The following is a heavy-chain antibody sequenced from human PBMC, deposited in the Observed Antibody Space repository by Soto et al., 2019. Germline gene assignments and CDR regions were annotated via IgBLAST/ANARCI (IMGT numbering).Heavy chain of an antibody. V-gene: IGHV1-69*13. Sequence: GASVKVSCKASGGAFSSYAISWVRQAPGHGLEWMGGVIPIFGTANYAQKFQGRVTITADESTSTAYMELSSLRSEDTAVYYCARPHAKARPTRYYYYGMDVWGQGTTVTVSS. D-gene: IGHD6-6*01. CDR1: GGAFSSYA. J-gene: IGHJ6*02. CDR3: ARPHAKARPTRYYYYGMDV. CDR2: VIPIFGTA.